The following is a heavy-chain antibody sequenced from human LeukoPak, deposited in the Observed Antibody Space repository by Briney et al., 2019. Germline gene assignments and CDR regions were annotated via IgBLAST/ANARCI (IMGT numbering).Heavy chain of an antibody. CDR3: ASGVCHFDH. D-gene: IGHD2-8*01. CDR2: MNEDGSEK. Sequence: VGSLRLSCAASGLTFSSYWMCWVRQAPGKGLEWVANMNEDGSEKYYLNSVKGRFTISRDNAKNSVYLQMNCLRAEDTAVYYCASGVCHFDHWGQGTLVIVSS. V-gene: IGHV3-7*01. CDR1: GLTFSSYW. J-gene: IGHJ4*02.